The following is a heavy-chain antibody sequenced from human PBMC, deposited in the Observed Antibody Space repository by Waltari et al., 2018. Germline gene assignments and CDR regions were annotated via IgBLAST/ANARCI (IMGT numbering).Heavy chain of an antibody. D-gene: IGHD2-2*03. CDR2: VYHDGQT. CDR3: SRQVLGYCTSAACRRLES. V-gene: IGHV4-38-2*01. CDR1: GYAVNSGFY. J-gene: IGHJ4*02. Sequence: QVQLLESGPGLVKSSETLSLTCDVSGYAVNSGFYWGWIRQAPGEGLEWVATVYHDGQTFSHPSLNSRLSVSMDTSKNQISLTLKSVTAADTAVYYCSRQVLGYCTSAACRRLESWGQGTLVTVSS.